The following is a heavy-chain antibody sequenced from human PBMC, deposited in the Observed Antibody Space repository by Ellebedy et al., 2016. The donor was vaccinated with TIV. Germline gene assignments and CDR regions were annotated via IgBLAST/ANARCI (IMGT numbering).Heavy chain of an antibody. CDR3: ARPVITGYYYYGMDV. V-gene: IGHV4-39*01. CDR1: GGSVSSGSNY. D-gene: IGHD3-16*01. Sequence: MPGGSLRLSCTVSGGSVSSGSNYWSWIRQPPGKGLEWIGTINYSGSTYYNPSLKNRVTISVDTPKNQFALKLSSVTAADTAVYYCARPVITGYYYYGMDVWGQGTAVSVSS. J-gene: IGHJ6*02. CDR2: INYSGST.